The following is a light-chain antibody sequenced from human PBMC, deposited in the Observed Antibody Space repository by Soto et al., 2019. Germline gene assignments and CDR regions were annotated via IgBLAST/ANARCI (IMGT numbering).Light chain of an antibody. J-gene: IGLJ2*01. CDR2: DVT. CDR3: CSYAGSYTYVV. Sequence: QSAPTQPRSVSGSPGQSVTISCTGTSSDVGGYNYVSWYQQNPGKAPKLMIYDVTKRPSGVPDRFSGSKSGYTASLTISGLQAEDEADYYCCSYAGSYTYVVFGGGTKLTVL. V-gene: IGLV2-11*01. CDR1: SSDVGGYNY.